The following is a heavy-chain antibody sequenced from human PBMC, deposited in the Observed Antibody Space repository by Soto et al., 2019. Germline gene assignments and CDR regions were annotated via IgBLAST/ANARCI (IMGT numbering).Heavy chain of an antibody. D-gene: IGHD3-3*01. J-gene: IGHJ6*02. CDR2: IIPIFGTV. V-gene: IGHV1-69*01. CDR3: AKSPRSITIFGVVITTYGMDV. Sequence: QVQLVQSGAEVKKPGSSVKVSCKASGGTFSSYAISWVRQAPGQGLEWMGGIIPIFGTVNYAQKFQGRVTSTADESTSTAYMELSSLRSEDTAVYYCAKSPRSITIFGVVITTYGMDVWGQGTTVTVSS. CDR1: GGTFSSYA.